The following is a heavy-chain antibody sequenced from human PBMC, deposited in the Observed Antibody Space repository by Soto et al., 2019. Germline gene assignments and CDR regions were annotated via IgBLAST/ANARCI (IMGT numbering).Heavy chain of an antibody. V-gene: IGHV3-9*01. CDR2: ISWNSGSI. J-gene: IGHJ6*03. CDR1: GFTFDDYA. Sequence: PGGSLRLSCAASGFTFDDYAMHWVRQAPGKGLEWVSGISWNSGSIGYADSVKGRFTISRDNAKNSLYLQMNSLRTEDTALYYCAKDSHSTRAARSRRYYYYMDVWGKGTTVTVSS. D-gene: IGHD2-2*01. CDR3: AKDSHSTRAARSRRYYYYMDV.